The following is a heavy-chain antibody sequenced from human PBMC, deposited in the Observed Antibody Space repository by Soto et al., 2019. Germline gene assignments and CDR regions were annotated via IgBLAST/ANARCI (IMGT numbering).Heavy chain of an antibody. CDR2: ISGSGGST. CDR1: GFTFSSYA. V-gene: IGHV3-23*01. D-gene: IGHD3-3*01. J-gene: IGHJ4*02. Sequence: GGSLRLSCAASGFTFSSYAMSWVRQAPGKGLEWVSAISGSGGSTYYADSVKGRFTISRDNSKNTLYLQMNSLRAEDTAVYYCAKDRWYDFWTIPGPTDYWGQGTLVTVSS. CDR3: AKDRWYDFWTIPGPTDY.